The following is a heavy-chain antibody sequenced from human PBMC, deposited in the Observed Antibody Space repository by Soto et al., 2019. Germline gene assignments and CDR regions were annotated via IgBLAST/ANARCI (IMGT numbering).Heavy chain of an antibody. CDR3: AKVAQGDPLISDYGMDV. J-gene: IGHJ6*02. CDR2: ISYDGSIK. CDR1: GFPFSSYG. Sequence: GGSLRLSCDASGFPFSSYGMHWVRQAPGKGLEWVAVISYDGSIKYYADSVKGRFTVSRDNSKNTLYLQMNTLRADDTAVYYCAKVAQGDPLISDYGMDVWGQGTTVTV. D-gene: IGHD2-21*02. V-gene: IGHV3-30*18.